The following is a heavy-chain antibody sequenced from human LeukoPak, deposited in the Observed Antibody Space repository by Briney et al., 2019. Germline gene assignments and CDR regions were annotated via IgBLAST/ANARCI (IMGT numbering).Heavy chain of an antibody. CDR2: IYSGGST. Sequence: GGSLRLSCAASGFTFSSFSMNWVRQAPGKGLEWVSIIYSGGSTYYADSVRGRFTISRDNSKNTLYLQMNSLRAEDTAVYYCVRDLTWGQGTLVIVSS. CDR3: VRDLT. J-gene: IGHJ1*01. CDR1: GFTFSSFS. V-gene: IGHV3-53*01.